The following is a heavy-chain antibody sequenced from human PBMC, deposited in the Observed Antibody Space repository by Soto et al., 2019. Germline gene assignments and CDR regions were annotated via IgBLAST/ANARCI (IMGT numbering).Heavy chain of an antibody. D-gene: IGHD6-19*01. CDR2: FDPEDGET. Sequence: SVRVSVPVSGSTRPELSMHGVRQANGKGLEWMGGFDPEDGETIYAQKFQGRVTMTEDTSTDTAYMELSSLRSEDTAVYYCATAMAVADYYYFDYRGQGTLVTVSS. CDR3: ATAMAVADYYYFDY. J-gene: IGHJ4*02. CDR1: GSTRPELS. V-gene: IGHV1-24*01.